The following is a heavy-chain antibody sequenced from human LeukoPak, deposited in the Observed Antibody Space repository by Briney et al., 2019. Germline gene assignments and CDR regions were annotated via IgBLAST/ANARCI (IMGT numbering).Heavy chain of an antibody. V-gene: IGHV1-69*13. D-gene: IGHD5-12*01. J-gene: IGHJ5*02. CDR1: GGTFSSYA. CDR3: ATSDSGCATSDSGDHRECYNWFDL. Sequence: GASVKVSCKASGGTFSSYAISWVRQAPGQGLEWMGGIIPIFGTPNYAQKFQGRVTITADESTSTAYMELSSLRSEDTAVYYCATSDSGCATSDSGDHRECYNWFDLWGQGTLVTVSS. CDR2: IIPIFGTP.